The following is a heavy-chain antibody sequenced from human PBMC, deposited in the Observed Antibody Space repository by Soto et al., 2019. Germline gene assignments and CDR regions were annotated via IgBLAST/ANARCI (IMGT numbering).Heavy chain of an antibody. CDR1: GFTFSSYA. V-gene: IGHV3-30-3*01. D-gene: IGHD3-10*01. Sequence: LRLSCAASGFTFSSYAMHWVRQAPGKGLEWVAVISYGGSNKYYADSVKGRFTISRDNSKNTLYLQMNSLRAEDTAVYYCASYGHLYGSGSYPYYFDYWGQGTLVTVSS. J-gene: IGHJ4*02. CDR2: ISYGGSNK. CDR3: ASYGHLYGSGSYPYYFDY.